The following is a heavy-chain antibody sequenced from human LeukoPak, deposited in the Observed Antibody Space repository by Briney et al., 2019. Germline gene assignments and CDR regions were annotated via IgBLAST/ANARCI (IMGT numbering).Heavy chain of an antibody. D-gene: IGHD3-22*01. J-gene: IGHJ4*02. CDR3: AKSDSSGYYPNFDY. CDR2: ISGTDGST. V-gene: IGHV3-23*01. CDR1: GFTFSSYA. Sequence: GGSLRLSCAASGFTFSSYAMSWVRQAPGKGLEWVSAISGTDGSTYYADSVKGRFTISRDNSKNTLYLQMNSLRAEDTAVYYCAKSDSSGYYPNFDYWGQGTLVTVSS.